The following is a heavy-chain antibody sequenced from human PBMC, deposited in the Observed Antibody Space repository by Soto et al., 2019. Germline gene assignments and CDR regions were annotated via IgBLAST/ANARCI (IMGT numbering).Heavy chain of an antibody. V-gene: IGHV4-39*01. CDR3: ARSTRSGYNYFDF. CDR1: GDYISRNIYY. CDR2: IYYSGST. J-gene: IGHJ4*02. D-gene: IGHD5-12*01. Sequence: SETLSLTCTVSGDYISRNIYYWGWIRQPPGKGLEWIGDIYYSGSTYYNPSLKSRAAISVDTSKNQVSLKLSSVTAADTAVYYCARSTRSGYNYFDFWGQGSLVTVSS.